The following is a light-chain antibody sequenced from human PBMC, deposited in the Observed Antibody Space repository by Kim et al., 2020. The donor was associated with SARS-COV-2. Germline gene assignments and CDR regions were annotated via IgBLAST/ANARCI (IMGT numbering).Light chain of an antibody. Sequence: LSPGEKAPLSCRAGQSISTFLAWYQQRLGQAPKLLIYDTSKRAAGVPARFSASGSGTDFTLTISSLEPDDFATYYCQQRYSWPRTFGQGTKVEVK. CDR3: QQRYSWPRT. J-gene: IGKJ1*01. CDR2: DTS. V-gene: IGKV3-11*01. CDR1: QSISTF.